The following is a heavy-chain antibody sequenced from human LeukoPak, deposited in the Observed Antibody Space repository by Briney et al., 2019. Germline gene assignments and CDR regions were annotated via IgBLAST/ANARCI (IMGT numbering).Heavy chain of an antibody. D-gene: IGHD3-22*01. Sequence: GGSLRLSCAASGFTCSSYGMHWVRQAPGKGLEGVAVIWYDGSNKYYADSVKGRFTISRDDSKNTLYLQMNSLRAEDTAVYYCAKDINYDSSGYFIDYWGQGTLVTVSS. CDR2: IWYDGSNK. CDR1: GFTCSSYG. V-gene: IGHV3-33*06. CDR3: AKDINYDSSGYFIDY. J-gene: IGHJ4*02.